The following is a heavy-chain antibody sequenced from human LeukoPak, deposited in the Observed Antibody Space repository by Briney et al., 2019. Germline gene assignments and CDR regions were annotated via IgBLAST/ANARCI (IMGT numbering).Heavy chain of an antibody. J-gene: IGHJ4*02. Sequence: GGFLRLSCAASGFTFSSYEMNWVRQAPGKGLEWVSYISSSGSTIYYADSVKGRFTISRDNAKNSLYLQMNSLRAEDTAVYYCAKDLSYGGNRGFDYWGQGTLVTVSS. CDR3: AKDLSYGGNRGFDY. D-gene: IGHD4-23*01. CDR2: ISSSGSTI. CDR1: GFTFSSYE. V-gene: IGHV3-48*03.